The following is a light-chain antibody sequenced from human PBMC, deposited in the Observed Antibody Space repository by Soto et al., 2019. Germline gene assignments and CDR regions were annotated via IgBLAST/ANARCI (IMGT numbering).Light chain of an antibody. CDR2: AAS. J-gene: IGKJ4*01. CDR1: QGIGSW. CDR3: QQANNFPLT. Sequence: DIQMTQSPSSVSASVGDRVTITCRASQGIGSWLAWYQQKPGKAPNLLIYAASSLQSGVPSRFSGSGSGTEFTLTISSLQPEDFATYYCQQANNFPLTFGGGTKVEIK. V-gene: IGKV1-12*01.